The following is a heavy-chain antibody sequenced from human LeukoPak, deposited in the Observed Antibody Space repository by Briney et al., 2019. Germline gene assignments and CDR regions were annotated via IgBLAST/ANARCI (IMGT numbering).Heavy chain of an antibody. V-gene: IGHV3-74*01. CDR1: GFTFSSYW. Sequence: AGSLRLSCAASGFTFSSYWMHWVRQAPGKGLVWVSRTNSDGSSTSYADSVKGRFTISRDNAKNTLYLQMNSLRAEDTAVYYCARDDHPYYFDYWGQGTLVTVSS. CDR2: TNSDGSST. CDR3: ARDDHPYYFDY. J-gene: IGHJ4*02.